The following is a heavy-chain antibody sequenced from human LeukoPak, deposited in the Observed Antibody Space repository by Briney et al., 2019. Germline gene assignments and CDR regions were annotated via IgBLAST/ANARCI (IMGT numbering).Heavy chain of an antibody. D-gene: IGHD3-3*01. V-gene: IGHV3-74*01. J-gene: IGHJ6*02. CDR3: ARDKSDFWSGNGMDV. CDR1: GFTFSSYW. Sequence: GGSLRLSCAASGFTFSSYWMHWVRQAPGKGLVWVSRINSDGSSTSYADSVKGRFTISRDNAKNTLYLQMNSLRAEDTAVYYCARDKSDFWSGNGMDVWGQGTTVTVSS. CDR2: INSDGSST.